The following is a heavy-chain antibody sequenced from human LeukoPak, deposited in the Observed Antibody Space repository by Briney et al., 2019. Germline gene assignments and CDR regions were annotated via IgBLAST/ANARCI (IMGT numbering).Heavy chain of an antibody. V-gene: IGHV4-31*03. J-gene: IGHJ1*01. CDR3: ALGYCGGGSCYAREYFQH. Sequence: PSETLSLTCTVSGGSISRSSYYWDWVRQPPGKGLEWIGYIYYSGSTYYNPSLKSRVTISVDTSKNQFSLKLSSVTAADTAVYYCALGYCGGGSCYAREYFQHWGQGTLVTVSS. D-gene: IGHD2-15*01. CDR1: GGSISRSSYY. CDR2: IYYSGST.